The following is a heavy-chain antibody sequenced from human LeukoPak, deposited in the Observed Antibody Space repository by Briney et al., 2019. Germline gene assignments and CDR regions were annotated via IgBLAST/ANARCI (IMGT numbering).Heavy chain of an antibody. V-gene: IGHV1-46*01. CDR1: GYTFTSYY. CDR2: INPSGGST. D-gene: IGHD5-12*01. J-gene: IGHJ4*02. Sequence: ASVKPSCKASGYTFTSYYMHWVRQAPGQGLEWMGIINPSGGSTTYAQKFQGRVTMTRDTSTRTVYMELSSLRSEDTAVYYCARGSITEPDYWGRGTLVTVSS. CDR3: ARGSITEPDY.